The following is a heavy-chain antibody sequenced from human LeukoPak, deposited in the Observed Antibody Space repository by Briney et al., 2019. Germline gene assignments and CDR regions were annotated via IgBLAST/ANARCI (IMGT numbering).Heavy chain of an antibody. Sequence: SETLSLTCTVSGGSISSGGYYWNWIRQHPGKGLEWIGYIYYSGSTYYNPSLKSRVTISVDTSKNQFSLKLSSVTAAGTAVYYCARAGCMLCGMDVWGQGTTVTVSS. CDR2: IYYSGST. J-gene: IGHJ6*02. D-gene: IGHD2-8*01. CDR3: ARAGCMLCGMDV. CDR1: GGSISSGGYY. V-gene: IGHV4-31*03.